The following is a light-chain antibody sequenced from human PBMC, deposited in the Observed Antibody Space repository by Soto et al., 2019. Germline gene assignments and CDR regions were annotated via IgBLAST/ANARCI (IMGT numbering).Light chain of an antibody. J-gene: IGKJ1*01. CDR1: QGITDY. CDR3: QNYNSAPWT. CDR2: AAS. V-gene: IGKV1-27*01. Sequence: DIQMTQSPSSLSASVGDRVTITCRASQGITDYLAWYQQKPGQVPTLLIYAASTLQSGVPSRFSGSGSGTDFTLTITGLQPEDVATYYCQNYNSAPWTFGKGTKGEIK.